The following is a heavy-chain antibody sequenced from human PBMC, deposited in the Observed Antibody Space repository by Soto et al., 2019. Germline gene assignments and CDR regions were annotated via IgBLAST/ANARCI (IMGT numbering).Heavy chain of an antibody. CDR1: GGSISSGDYY. V-gene: IGHV4-30-4*01. CDR2: IYYSGST. D-gene: IGHD3-22*01. Sequence: SETLSLTCTVSGGSISSGDYYWSWIRQPPGKGLEWIGYIYYSGSTYYNPSLKRRVTISVDTSKNQFSLKLSSVTAADTAVYYCASGGSGYYSFDYWGQGTLVTVSS. J-gene: IGHJ4*02. CDR3: ASGGSGYYSFDY.